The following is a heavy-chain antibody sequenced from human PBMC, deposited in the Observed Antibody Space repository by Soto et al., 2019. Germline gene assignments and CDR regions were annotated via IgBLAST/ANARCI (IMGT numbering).Heavy chain of an antibody. CDR2: INSDGSST. CDR1: GFTFSSYW. Sequence: HPGGSLRLSCAASGFTFSSYWMHWVRQAPGKGLVWVSRINSDGSSTSYADSVKGRFTISRDNAKNTLYLQMNSLRAEDTAVYYCASLASGYDNRFDPWGQGTLVTVSS. V-gene: IGHV3-74*01. J-gene: IGHJ5*02. CDR3: ASLASGYDNRFDP. D-gene: IGHD3-3*01.